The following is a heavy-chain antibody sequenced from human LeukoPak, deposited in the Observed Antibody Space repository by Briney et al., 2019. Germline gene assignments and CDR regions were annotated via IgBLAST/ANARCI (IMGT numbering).Heavy chain of an antibody. J-gene: IGHJ1*01. D-gene: IGHD4-17*01. Sequence: PSETLSLTCTVSGDSIDSYYWSWIRQPPGKGLEWIGYIYNSGHTNYNPSLKSRVTISEDTSKNQLSLKLSSVTAADTAVYYCARAAVTTSRYFQHWGQGTLVTVSS. V-gene: IGHV4-59*01. CDR1: GDSIDSYY. CDR3: ARAAVTTSRYFQH. CDR2: IYNSGHT.